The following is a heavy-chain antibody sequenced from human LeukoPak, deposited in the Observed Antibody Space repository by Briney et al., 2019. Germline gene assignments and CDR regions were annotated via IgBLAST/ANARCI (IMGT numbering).Heavy chain of an antibody. V-gene: IGHV4-34*01. D-gene: IGHD3-22*01. Sequence: PSETLSLTCAVYGGSFSGYYWSWIRQPPGKGLEWIGEINHSGSTNYNPSLKSRVTISVDTSKNQSSLKLSSVTAADTAVYYCARDQPYYYDSSGAHDYWGQGTLVTVSS. CDR3: ARDQPYYYDSSGAHDY. J-gene: IGHJ4*02. CDR1: GGSFSGYY. CDR2: INHSGST.